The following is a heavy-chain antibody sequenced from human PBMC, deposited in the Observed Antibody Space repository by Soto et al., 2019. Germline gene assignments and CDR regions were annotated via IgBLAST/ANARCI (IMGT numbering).Heavy chain of an antibody. D-gene: IGHD6-19*01. CDR1: GGCISSSSYY. CDR3: ASPVATAGMWYFDY. V-gene: IGHV4-39*01. CDR2: IYYSGST. Sequence: PSDTLYITCTVSGGCISSSSYYWGWIRQPPGKGLEWIGSIYYSGSTYYNPSLKSRVTISVDTSKNQFSLKLSSVTAADTAVYYCASPVATAGMWYFDYWGQGTLVTVSS. J-gene: IGHJ4*02.